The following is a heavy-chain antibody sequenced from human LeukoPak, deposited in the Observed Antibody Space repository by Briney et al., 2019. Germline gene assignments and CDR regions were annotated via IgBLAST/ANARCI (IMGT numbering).Heavy chain of an antibody. CDR2: ISYDGSNK. CDR3: AKDYYDVLTGYYGPDY. V-gene: IGHV3-30*18. J-gene: IGHJ4*02. Sequence: GRSLRLSCAATGFTFSRFGMHWVRQAPGQGLEWVAVISYDGSNKYYADSVKGRFTISRDNSKNTLFLQMNSLRAEDTAVYYCAKDYYDVLTGYYGPDYWGQGTLVTVCS. D-gene: IGHD3-9*01. CDR1: GFTFSRFG.